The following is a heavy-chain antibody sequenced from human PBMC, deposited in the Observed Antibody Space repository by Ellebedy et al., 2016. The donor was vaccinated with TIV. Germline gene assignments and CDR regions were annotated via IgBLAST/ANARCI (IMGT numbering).Heavy chain of an antibody. CDR3: ARGSLGYCSSSSCPSNWFDP. D-gene: IGHD2-2*01. Sequence: ASVKVSCKASGYSFTGYFINWVRQAPGQGLEWMGWMNPNSGGTNIAQAFQGRVTMTRDTSISTAYMELTRLRSDDTAVYYCARGSLGYCSSSSCPSNWFDPWGQGVLVTVSS. CDR2: MNPNSGGT. CDR1: GYSFTGYF. V-gene: IGHV1-2*02. J-gene: IGHJ5*02.